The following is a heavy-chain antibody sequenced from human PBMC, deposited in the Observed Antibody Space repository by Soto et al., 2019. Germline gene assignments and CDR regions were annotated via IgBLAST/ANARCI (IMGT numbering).Heavy chain of an antibody. CDR1: GYTFTGYY. Sequence: XVKVSCKASGYTFTGYYMHWVRQAPGQXLXXXXXXXXXSGGTNYXXXXXXXXXXXXXXSXSTAYMEMSRLRSDDTAVYYCARGDRSVGYWGQGTLVTVYS. J-gene: IGHJ4*02. CDR2: XXXXSGGT. CDR3: ARGDRSVGY. V-gene: IGHV1-2*02.